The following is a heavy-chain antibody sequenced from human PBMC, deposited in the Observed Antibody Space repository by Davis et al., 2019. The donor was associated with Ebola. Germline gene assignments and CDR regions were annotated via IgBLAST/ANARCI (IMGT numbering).Heavy chain of an antibody. CDR2: ISGSGTIT. CDR3: AKVRSYDAFDI. V-gene: IGHV3-23*01. Sequence: GESLKISCAASGFTFSHYAMSWVRQAPGKGLEWVLGISGSGTITYYADSVKGRFTISRDNSKNTLYLQMNSLRAEDTAVYYCAKVRSYDAFDIWGQGTMVTVSS. J-gene: IGHJ3*02. CDR1: GFTFSHYA.